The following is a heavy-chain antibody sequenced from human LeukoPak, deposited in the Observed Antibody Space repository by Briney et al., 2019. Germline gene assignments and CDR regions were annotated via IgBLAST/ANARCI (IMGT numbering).Heavy chain of an antibody. CDR1: GYTFTSYY. D-gene: IGHD6-19*01. CDR2: INPSGGST. V-gene: IGHV1-46*01. CDR3: ARWYSSAKFDY. Sequence: ASVKVSCKASGYTFTSYYMHWVRQAPGQGLEWMGIINPSGGSTSYAQKFQGRVTMTRDTSTSTVYMELSSLRSEDTAAYYCARWYSSAKFDYWGQGTLVTVSS. J-gene: IGHJ4*02.